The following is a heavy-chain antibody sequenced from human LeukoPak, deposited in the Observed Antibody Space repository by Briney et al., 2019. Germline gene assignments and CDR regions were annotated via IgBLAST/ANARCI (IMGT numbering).Heavy chain of an antibody. V-gene: IGHV1-69*05. CDR3: AREERRDGYIDY. J-gene: IGHJ4*02. Sequence: GAPVKVSCKASGGTFSSYAISWVRQAPGQGLEWMGRIIPIFGTANYAQKFQGRVTITTDESTSTAYMELSSLRSEDTAVYYCAREERRDGYIDYWGQGTLVTVSS. CDR2: IIPIFGTA. D-gene: IGHD5-24*01. CDR1: GGTFSSYA.